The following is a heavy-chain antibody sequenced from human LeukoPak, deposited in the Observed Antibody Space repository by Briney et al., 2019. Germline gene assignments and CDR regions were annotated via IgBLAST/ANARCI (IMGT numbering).Heavy chain of an antibody. CDR3: AKDLRVSIVGATYFDY. J-gene: IGHJ4*02. D-gene: IGHD1-26*01. Sequence: PGRSLRLSCAASGFTFSSYGMHWVRQAPGKGLEWVAVISYDGSNKYYADSVKGRFTISRDNSKNTLYLQMNSLRAEDTAVYYCAKDLRVSIVGATYFDYWGQGTLVTVSS. V-gene: IGHV3-30*18. CDR1: GFTFSSYG. CDR2: ISYDGSNK.